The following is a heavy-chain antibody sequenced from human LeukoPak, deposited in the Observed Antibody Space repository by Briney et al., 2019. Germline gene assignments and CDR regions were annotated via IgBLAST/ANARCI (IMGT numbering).Heavy chain of an antibody. D-gene: IGHD1-26*01. CDR3: AREGRTYPPYYYYYMDV. Sequence: ASVKVSCKASGYTFTSYAMHWVRQAPGQRLEWMGWINAGNGNTKYSQEFQGRVTITRDTSASTAYMELSSLRSEDMAVYYCAREGRTYPPYYYYYMDVGGKGTTVTVSS. J-gene: IGHJ6*03. CDR2: INAGNGNT. CDR1: GYTFTSYA. V-gene: IGHV1-3*03.